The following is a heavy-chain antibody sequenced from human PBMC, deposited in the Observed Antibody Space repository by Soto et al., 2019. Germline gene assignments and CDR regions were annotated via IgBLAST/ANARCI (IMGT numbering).Heavy chain of an antibody. CDR3: TTDLRELSFDY. J-gene: IGHJ4*02. Sequence: EVQLVESGGGLVKPGGSLRLSCAASGFTFSNAWMNWVRQAPGKGLEWVGRIKSKTDSGTTDYAAPVKGRFTISRDDSKNTLYLQMNSLKTEDTAVYYCTTDLRELSFDYWGQGTLVTVSS. CDR1: GFTFSNAW. D-gene: IGHD1-26*01. CDR2: IKSKTDSGTT. V-gene: IGHV3-15*07.